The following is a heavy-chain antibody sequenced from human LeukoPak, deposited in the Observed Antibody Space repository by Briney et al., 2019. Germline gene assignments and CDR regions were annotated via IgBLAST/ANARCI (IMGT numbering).Heavy chain of an antibody. CDR2: INPNSGGT. D-gene: IGHD3-16*02. Sequence: ASVKVSCKASGYTFTGYYIHWVRQAPGQGLEWMGWINPNSGGTNYAQKFQGRVTMTRDTSISTAYMELSRLRSDDTAVYYCARGQGGSYRFLYCWGQGTLVTVSS. V-gene: IGHV1-2*02. CDR1: GYTFTGYY. J-gene: IGHJ4*02. CDR3: ARGQGGSYRFLYC.